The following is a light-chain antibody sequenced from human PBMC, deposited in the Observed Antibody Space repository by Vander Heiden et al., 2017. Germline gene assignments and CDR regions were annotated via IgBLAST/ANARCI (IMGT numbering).Light chain of an antibody. J-gene: IGKJ4*01. CDR2: WAS. CDR1: QSVLYSANNRKY. V-gene: IGKV4-1*01. CDR3: QQYFTTPRT. Sequence: RATINCKSSQSVLYSANNRKYLAWYQQKPGQPPKLLIYWASTREFGVPDRFSGSGSGTDFTLTISSLQAEDVAIYYCQQYFTTPRTFGGGTKVEI.